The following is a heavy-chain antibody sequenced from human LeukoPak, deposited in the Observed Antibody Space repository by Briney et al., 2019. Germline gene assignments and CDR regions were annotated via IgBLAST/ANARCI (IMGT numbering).Heavy chain of an antibody. Sequence: ASVKVSCKASGYTFTGYYMHWVRQAPGQGLEWMGWINPNSGGTNYAQKFQGRVTMTRDTSISTAYMELSRLRSDDTAVYYCARTKKVGYGDYENYFDYWGQGTLVSVSS. V-gene: IGHV1-2*02. CDR3: ARTKKVGYGDYENYFDY. CDR2: INPNSGGT. D-gene: IGHD4-17*01. J-gene: IGHJ4*02. CDR1: GYTFTGYY.